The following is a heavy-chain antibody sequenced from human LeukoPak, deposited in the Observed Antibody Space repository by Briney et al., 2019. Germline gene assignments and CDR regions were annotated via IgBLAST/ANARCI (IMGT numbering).Heavy chain of an antibody. J-gene: IGHJ4*01. Sequence: ASVKVSCKTSGYTFSNYGISWVRQAPGQGLEWMGWITAYNGNRLYAQRFRGRITLTTDTSTSTSYMELRSLEYDDTAIYYCARDNDKVVDHWGQGTLVTVSS. CDR2: ITAYNGNR. V-gene: IGHV1-18*01. CDR3: ARDNDKVVDH. D-gene: IGHD1-1*01. CDR1: GYTFSNYG.